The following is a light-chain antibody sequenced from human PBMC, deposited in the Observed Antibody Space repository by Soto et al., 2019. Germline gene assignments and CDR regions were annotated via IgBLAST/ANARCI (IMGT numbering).Light chain of an antibody. CDR3: QQCYMGWT. CDR1: QSISSW. V-gene: IGKV1-5*01. Sequence: DIQMTQSPSTLSASVGDRFTITCRASQSISSWLAWYQQKPGKAPKLLIYDASSLESGVPSRFSGSGSGTEFTFSITSLQPEDFGTYYCQQCYMGWTFGQGTKVDIK. CDR2: DAS. J-gene: IGKJ1*01.